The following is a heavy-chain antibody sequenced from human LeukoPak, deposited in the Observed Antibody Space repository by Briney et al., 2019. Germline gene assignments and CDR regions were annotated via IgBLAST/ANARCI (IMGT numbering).Heavy chain of an antibody. D-gene: IGHD5-24*01. CDR2: IYHSGST. J-gene: IGHJ4*02. CDR3: ARGRDGYNDY. V-gene: IGHV4-30-2*01. CDR1: GGSISSGGYY. Sequence: SETLSLTCTVSGGSISSGGYYWSWIRQPPGKGLEWIGYIYHSGSTYYNPSLKSRVTISVDRSKNQFSLKLSSVTAADTAVYYCARGRDGYNDYWGQGTLVTVSS.